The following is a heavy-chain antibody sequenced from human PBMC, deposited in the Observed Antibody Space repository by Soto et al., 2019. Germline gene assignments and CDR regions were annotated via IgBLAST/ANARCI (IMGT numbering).Heavy chain of an antibody. CDR3: GRHVSFIAAAGTGGYFDY. V-gene: IGHV5-51*01. Sequence: GESLKISCKGSGYSFTSYWIGWVRQMPGKGLEWMGIIYPGDSDTRYSPSFQGQVTISADKSISTAFLQWSSLKASDTAMYYCGRHVSFIAAAGTGGYFDYWGQGTLVTVSS. CDR2: IYPGDSDT. J-gene: IGHJ4*02. CDR1: GYSFTSYW. D-gene: IGHD6-13*01.